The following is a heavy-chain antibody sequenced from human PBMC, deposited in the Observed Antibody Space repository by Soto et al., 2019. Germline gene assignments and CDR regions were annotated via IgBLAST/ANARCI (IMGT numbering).Heavy chain of an antibody. CDR1: GYTCTSYD. CDR3: ARGPDLHYSDSSGYPYY. V-gene: IGHV1-8*01. D-gene: IGHD3-22*01. J-gene: IGHJ4*02. CDR2: MNPKSGNT. Sequence: ASVKVSCNASGYTCTSYDINCVGQATGQGLEWMGWMNPKSGNTGYAQKFQGRVTMTRNTSISTAYMELSRLRSEDTAVYYCARGPDLHYSDSSGYPYYWGQGTLVTVSS.